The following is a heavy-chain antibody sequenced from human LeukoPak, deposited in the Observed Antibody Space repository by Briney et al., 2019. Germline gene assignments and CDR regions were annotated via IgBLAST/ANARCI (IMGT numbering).Heavy chain of an antibody. CDR1: GFSFGSIC. D-gene: IGHD1-26*01. V-gene: IGHV3-7*01. J-gene: IGHJ4*02. CDR3: ARVRGSYSLDY. CDR2: INQDGSEK. Sequence: GGSLRLSCATSGFSFGSICMSWVRQAPGKGLEWVANINQDGSEKYYVDSVKGRFTISRDNAKNSLHLQTNSLRADDTAVYYCARVRGSYSLDYWGQGTLVTVSS.